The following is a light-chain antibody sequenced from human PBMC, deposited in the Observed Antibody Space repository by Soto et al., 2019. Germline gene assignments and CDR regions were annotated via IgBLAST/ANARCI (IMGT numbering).Light chain of an antibody. J-gene: IGKJ2*01. CDR1: QSLLHSNGYNY. V-gene: IGKV2-28*01. CDR3: MQSLRALYT. Sequence: DIVMTQSPLSLPVTPGEPASISCRSSQSLLHSNGYNYLDWYLQKPGQSPQLLIYLGSNRASGVPARFSGSRSCRDFTLKISRVEAGGVGVYYCMQSLRALYTFGQGTKLEIK. CDR2: LGS.